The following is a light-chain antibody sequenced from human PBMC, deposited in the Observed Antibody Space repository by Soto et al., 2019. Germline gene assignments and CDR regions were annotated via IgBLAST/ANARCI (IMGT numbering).Light chain of an antibody. CDR2: GAS. CDR1: QSVSSTY. J-gene: IGKJ2*01. CDR3: QQYDSSVPGYT. Sequence: EIVLTQSPGTLSLSPGERATLSCRASQSVSSTYLAWYQQKPGQAPRLLIYGASSRATGIPDRFSGSGSGTDFTLTISRLEPEDFAVYYCQQYDSSVPGYTFGQGTKLEIK. V-gene: IGKV3-20*01.